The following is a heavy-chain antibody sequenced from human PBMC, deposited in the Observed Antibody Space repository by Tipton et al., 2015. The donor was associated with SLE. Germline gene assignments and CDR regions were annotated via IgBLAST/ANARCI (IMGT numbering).Heavy chain of an antibody. V-gene: IGHV3-66*02. Sequence: SLRLSCAASGFTVSSNYMSWVRQAPGKGLEWVSVIYSGGSTYYADSVKGRFTISRDNSKNTLYLQMNSLRAEDTAVYYCAKDTQQLVRDYGMDVWGQGTAVAVSS. D-gene: IGHD6-13*01. J-gene: IGHJ6*02. CDR1: GFTVSSNY. CDR2: IYSGGST. CDR3: AKDTQQLVRDYGMDV.